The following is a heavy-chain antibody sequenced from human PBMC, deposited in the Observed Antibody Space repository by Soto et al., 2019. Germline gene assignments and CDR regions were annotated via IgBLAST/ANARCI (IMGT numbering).Heavy chain of an antibody. V-gene: IGHV3-21*01. D-gene: IGHD3-10*01. Sequence: GGSLRLSCAASGFTFNTYVMNWVRQAPGKGLEWVSSISSTGSYIYYADSVKGRFTISRDNAKSSLYLQMNSLRADDTAVYYCARDAGGGGLVIFDFWGQGTLVTVSS. CDR1: GFTFNTYV. J-gene: IGHJ4*02. CDR2: ISSTGSYI. CDR3: ARDAGGGGLVIFDF.